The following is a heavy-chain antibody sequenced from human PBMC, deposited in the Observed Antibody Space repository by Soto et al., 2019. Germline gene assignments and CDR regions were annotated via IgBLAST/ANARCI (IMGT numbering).Heavy chain of an antibody. J-gene: IGHJ6*02. CDR3: ARTGRDYYYYGMDV. CDR2: IIPIFGTA. D-gene: IGHD3-10*01. CDR1: GGTFSSYA. V-gene: IGHV1-69*13. Sequence: ASVKVSCKASGGTFSSYAISWVRQAPGQGLEWMGGIIPIFGTANYAQKFQGRVTITADESTSTAYMELSSLRSEDTAVYYCARTGRDYYYYGMDVWGQGTTVTVSS.